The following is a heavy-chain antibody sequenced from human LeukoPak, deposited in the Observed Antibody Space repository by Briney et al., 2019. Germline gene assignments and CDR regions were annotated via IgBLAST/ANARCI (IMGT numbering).Heavy chain of an antibody. CDR2: IYHSGST. D-gene: IGHD5-24*01. CDR3: ARENYDY. Sequence: PSETLSLTCTVSGGSISSSSYYWGWIRQPPGKGLEWIGSIYHSGSTYYKPSLKSRVTISVDTSKNQFSLKLSSVTAADTAVYYCARENYDYWGQGTLVTVSS. V-gene: IGHV4-39*07. J-gene: IGHJ4*02. CDR1: GGSISSSSYY.